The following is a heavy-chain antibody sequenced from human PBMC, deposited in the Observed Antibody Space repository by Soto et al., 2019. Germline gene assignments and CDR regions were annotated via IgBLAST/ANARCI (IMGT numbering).Heavy chain of an antibody. CDR2: IMSKTDGGTT. D-gene: IGHD1-26*01. Sequence: LRLSCATSGFTFSKAWVGWVRQAPGKGLEWVDRIMSKTDGGTTDYAAPVKGRFTISRDDSKSTLYLQMNSLKTEDTAFYYCTTDSGMSPYSFDYWGQGTLVTVSS. CDR1: GFTFSKAW. V-gene: IGHV3-15*01. J-gene: IGHJ4*02. CDR3: TTDSGMSPYSFDY.